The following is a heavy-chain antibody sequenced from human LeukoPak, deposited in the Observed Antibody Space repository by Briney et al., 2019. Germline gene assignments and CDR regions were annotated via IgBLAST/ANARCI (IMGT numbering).Heavy chain of an antibody. CDR2: ISAYNGNI. V-gene: IGHV1-18*03. CDR1: GYTFNNYG. CDR3: ARDSADCSDNNCDSAEYFHH. Sequence: GASVKVSCKASGYTFNNYGISWVRQAPGQGLEWMGRISAYNGNINYAHNVQDRVTMTTDTSTSTTYMQLRSLRSDAMAVYYCARDSADCSDNNCDSAEYFHHWGQGTLVTVSS. D-gene: IGHD2-21*02. J-gene: IGHJ1*01.